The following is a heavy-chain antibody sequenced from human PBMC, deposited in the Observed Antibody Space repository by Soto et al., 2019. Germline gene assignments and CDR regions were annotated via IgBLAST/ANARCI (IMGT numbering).Heavy chain of an antibody. D-gene: IGHD6-19*01. CDR3: SRATAVAGTDRWYFDL. CDR2: INSDGSTT. J-gene: IGHJ2*01. CDR1: GLTFTSYW. V-gene: IGHV3-74*01. Sequence: EVQLVESGGGLVQPGGSLRLSCAASGLTFTSYWMHWVRQAPGKGLVWVSRINSDGSTTNYADSVKGRFTISRDNAENTVDLQMNSLRAADTAVYYCSRATAVAGTDRWYFDLWGRGTLVTVSS.